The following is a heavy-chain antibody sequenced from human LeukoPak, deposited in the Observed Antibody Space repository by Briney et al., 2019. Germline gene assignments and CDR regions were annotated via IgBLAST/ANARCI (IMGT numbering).Heavy chain of an antibody. CDR1: GDSISGYY. V-gene: IGHV4-59*08. CDR3: ASWSKDGSGSYSDY. Sequence: SETLSLSCNVSGDSISGYYWSWIRQPPGKGLEWIGYIYYSGSTNYNPSLKSRVTMSVDTSKNQFSLRLSSVTAADTAVYYCASWSKDGSGSYSDYWGQGTLVTVSS. J-gene: IGHJ4*02. D-gene: IGHD3-10*01. CDR2: IYYSGST.